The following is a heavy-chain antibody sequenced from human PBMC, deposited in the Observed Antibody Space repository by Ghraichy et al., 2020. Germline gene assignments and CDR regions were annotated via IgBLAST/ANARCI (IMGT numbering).Heavy chain of an antibody. Sequence: ASVKVSCKASGYTFTGYYMHWVRQAPGQGLEWMGWINPNSGGTNYAQKIQGRVTMTRDTSVSTAYMELSRLRSDDTAVYYCARALSGSYYDDAFDIWGQGTMVTVSS. D-gene: IGHD3-10*01. V-gene: IGHV1-2*02. CDR1: GYTFTGYY. CDR3: ARALSGSYYDDAFDI. J-gene: IGHJ3*02. CDR2: INPNSGGT.